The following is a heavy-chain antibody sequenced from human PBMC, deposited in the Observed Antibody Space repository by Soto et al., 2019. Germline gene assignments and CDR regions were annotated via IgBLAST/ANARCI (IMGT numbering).Heavy chain of an antibody. CDR1: DDSINSDKYS. CDR2: IYYRGNA. D-gene: IGHD3-9*01. CDR3: ARLEGLATISYYFDF. Sequence: XXTLSLTCSVSDDSINSDKYSWGCIRQPPGKGPEWIGSIYYRGNAYYNPSLQTRVTTSLDKSKSQFSLKLNSVTAADSAVYFCARLEGLATISYYFDFWGPGALVTVSS. V-gene: IGHV4-39*01. J-gene: IGHJ4*02.